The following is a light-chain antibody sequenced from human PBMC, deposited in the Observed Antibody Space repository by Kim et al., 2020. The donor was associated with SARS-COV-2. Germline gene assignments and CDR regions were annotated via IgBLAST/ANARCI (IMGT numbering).Light chain of an antibody. J-gene: IGKJ2*01. CDR3: QQYVSPSRT. CDR2: EAS. V-gene: IGKV1-5*01. CDR1: QDIHKW. Sequence: SASVGDRITVTCRASQDIHKWLAWFQQKPGKAPTLLISEASSLKSGVPSRFSGSGFGTHFTLTISSLQPDDCATYYCQQYVSPSRTFGQGTKLEI.